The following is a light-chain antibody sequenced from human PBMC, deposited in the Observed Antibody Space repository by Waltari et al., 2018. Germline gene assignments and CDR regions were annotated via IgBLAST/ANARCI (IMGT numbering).Light chain of an antibody. CDR2: GAS. Sequence: EIVLTQSPGTLSLSPGERATLSCRASQSVSSSYLAWYQQKPGQAPRLPIYGASSRATGIPDRFSGSGSGTDFTLTISRLEPEDFAVYYCQQYGSSLPWTFGQGTKVEIK. CDR1: QSVSSSY. V-gene: IGKV3-20*01. CDR3: QQYGSSLPWT. J-gene: IGKJ1*01.